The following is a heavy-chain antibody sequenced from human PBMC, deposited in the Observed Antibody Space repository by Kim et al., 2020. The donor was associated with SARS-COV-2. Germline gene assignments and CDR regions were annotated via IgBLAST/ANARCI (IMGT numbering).Heavy chain of an antibody. Sequence: SETLSLTCAAYGGSFSGYYWSWIRQPPGKGLEWIGEINHSGSTNYNPSLKSRVTISVDTYKNKFSLKLSSVTAADTAVYYCARGLRCVLTSFGVITGGLNCVYWGGGTRVTVSS. J-gene: IGHJ4*02. V-gene: IGHV4-34*01. D-gene: IGHD3-3*01. CDR1: GGSFSGYY. CDR2: INHSGST. CDR3: ARGLRCVLTSFGVITGGLNCVY.